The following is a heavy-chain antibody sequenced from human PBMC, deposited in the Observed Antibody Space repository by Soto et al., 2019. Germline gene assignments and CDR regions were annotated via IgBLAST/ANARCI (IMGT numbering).Heavy chain of an antibody. CDR3: ARGGLGMTSCYDSDFDY. Sequence: QVQLVQSGAEVKKPGSSVKVSCKASGGTFSSYTISWVRQAPGQGLEWMGRIIPILGIANYAQKFQGRVTITADQSTSTAYMDLSSLRSEDTAVYYCARGGLGMTSCYDSDFDYWGQGTLVTVSS. CDR2: IIPILGIA. D-gene: IGHD5-12*01. J-gene: IGHJ4*02. V-gene: IGHV1-69*02. CDR1: GGTFSSYT.